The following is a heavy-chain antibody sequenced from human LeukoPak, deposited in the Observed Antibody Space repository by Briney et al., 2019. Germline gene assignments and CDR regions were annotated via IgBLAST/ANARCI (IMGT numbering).Heavy chain of an antibody. J-gene: IGHJ5*01. CDR2: IKQDGSET. Sequence: LGGSLCPSPAASGFPPSRTWTGRGRQAPGKGREWGATIKQDGSETYYVDSVEGRFTISRKNANNPLYLQMNNLRVEDMAGYYCTLFTTNWWDCRGQGSPVTVST. CDR1: GFPPSRTW. V-gene: IGHV3-7*01. D-gene: IGHD1-1*01. CDR3: TLFTTNWWDC.